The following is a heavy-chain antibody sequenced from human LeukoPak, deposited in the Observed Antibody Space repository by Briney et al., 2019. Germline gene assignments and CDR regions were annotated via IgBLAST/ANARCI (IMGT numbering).Heavy chain of an antibody. D-gene: IGHD2-15*01. CDR2: IYYSGST. Sequence: SETLSLTCTVSGGSISSSSYYWGWIRQPPGKGLEWIGSIYYSGSTYYNPSLKSRVTISVDTSKNQFSLKLRSVTAADTAVYYCARFRIGLSYYFDYWGQGTLVTVSS. J-gene: IGHJ4*02. CDR1: GGSISSSSYY. CDR3: ARFRIGLSYYFDY. V-gene: IGHV4-39*01.